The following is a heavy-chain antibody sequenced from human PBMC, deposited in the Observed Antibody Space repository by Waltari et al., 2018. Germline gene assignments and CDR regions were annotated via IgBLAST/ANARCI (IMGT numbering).Heavy chain of an antibody. CDR2: IYYSGST. CDR3: ARAIPYYYYGMDV. Sequence: QVQLQESGPGLVKPSETLSLTCTVSGGSISSHYWSWIRQPPGKGLEWIGYIYYSGSTNYNPSLKSRVTISVDTSKNQFSLKLSSVTAADTAVYYCARAIPYYYYGMDVWGQGTTVTVSS. J-gene: IGHJ6*02. CDR1: GGSISSHY. V-gene: IGHV4-59*11.